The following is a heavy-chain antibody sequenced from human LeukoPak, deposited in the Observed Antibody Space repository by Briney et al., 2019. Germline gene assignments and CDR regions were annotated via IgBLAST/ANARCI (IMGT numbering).Heavy chain of an antibody. D-gene: IGHD2-8*01. J-gene: IGHJ4*02. Sequence: ASVKVSCKASGYTFTSYGISWVRQAPGQGLEWMGGIIPIFGTANYAQKFQGRVTITADKSTSTAYMELSSLRSEDTAVYYCASSTNGPHYFDYWGQGTLVTVSS. CDR2: IIPIFGTA. CDR1: GYTFTSYG. V-gene: IGHV1-69*06. CDR3: ASSTNGPHYFDY.